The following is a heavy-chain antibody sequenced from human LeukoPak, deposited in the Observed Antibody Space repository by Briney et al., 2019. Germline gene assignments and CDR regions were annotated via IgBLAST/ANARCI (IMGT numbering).Heavy chain of an antibody. V-gene: IGHV7-4-1*02. CDR1: GYTFTSYA. CDR2: INTNTGNP. CDR3: ARLGYDYVWGTSPDYYYYYMDV. D-gene: IGHD3-16*01. J-gene: IGHJ6*03. Sequence: GASVKVSCKASGYTFTSYALNWVRQAPGQGLEWMGWINTNTGNPTYAQGFTGRFVFSLDTSVSTAYLQISSLKAEDTAVYYCARLGYDYVWGTSPDYYYYYMDVWGKGTTVTISS.